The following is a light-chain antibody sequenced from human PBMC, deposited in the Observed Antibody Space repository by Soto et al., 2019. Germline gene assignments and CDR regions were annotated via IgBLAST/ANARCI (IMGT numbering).Light chain of an antibody. Sequence: EKVMTQSPATLSVSPGERATLSCGASQSVSSNLAWYQQKPGQAPRLLIYGASTRATGIPARFSGSGSGTEFTLTISSLQSEDFAVYYCQQYNNWPPYTFGQGTKLEIK. CDR1: QSVSSN. CDR3: QQYNNWPPYT. J-gene: IGKJ2*01. V-gene: IGKV3-15*01. CDR2: GAS.